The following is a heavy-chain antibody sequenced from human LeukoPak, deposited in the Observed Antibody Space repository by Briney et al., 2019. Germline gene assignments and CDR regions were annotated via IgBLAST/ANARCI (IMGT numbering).Heavy chain of an antibody. V-gene: IGHV4-61*02. D-gene: IGHD3-10*01. CDR3: ARGNPVFYGSGSNRPPQNWFDP. J-gene: IGHJ5*02. CDR2: IYTSGST. Sequence: SQTLSLTCTVSGGSISSGDYYWSWIRQPAGKGLEWIGRIYTSGSTNYNPSLKSRVTMSVDTSKNQFSLKLSSVTAADTAVYYCARGNPVFYGSGSNRPPQNWFDPWGQGTLVTVSS. CDR1: GGSISSGDYY.